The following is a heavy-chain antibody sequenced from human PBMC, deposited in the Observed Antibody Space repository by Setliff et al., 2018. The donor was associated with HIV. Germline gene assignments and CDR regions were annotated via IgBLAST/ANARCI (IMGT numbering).Heavy chain of an antibody. D-gene: IGHD6-19*01. V-gene: IGHV4-34*01. CDR1: GGSLSGYY. J-gene: IGHJ5*02. CDR2: INHSGST. CDR3: ARGRTQWPNYNYFDP. Sequence: SETLSLTCAVYGGSLSGYYWSWIRQPPGKGLEWIGEINHSGSTNYNPSLKSRVTILVDTSKNQFSLKLSSVTAADTAVYYCARGRTQWPNYNYFDPWGLGTLVTVSS.